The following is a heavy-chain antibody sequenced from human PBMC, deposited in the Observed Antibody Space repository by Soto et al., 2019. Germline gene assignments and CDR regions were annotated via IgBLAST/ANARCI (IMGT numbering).Heavy chain of an antibody. Sequence: EVQLVESGGGLVKPGESLRLSCAASGFTFINAWMSWVRQAPGKGLEWVGRIRSNAHGGTTDYGAPVNGRFAISRDDSENTVYLQMNSLNTEDTAVYYCTIEWLYSGGFDFLGQGTLVTVSS. CDR1: GFTFINAW. CDR2: IRSNAHGGTT. CDR3: TIEWLYSGGFDF. D-gene: IGHD1-26*01. J-gene: IGHJ4*02. V-gene: IGHV3-15*01.